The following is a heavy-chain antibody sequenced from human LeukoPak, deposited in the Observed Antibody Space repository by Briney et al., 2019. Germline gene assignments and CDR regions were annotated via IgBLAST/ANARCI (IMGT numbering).Heavy chain of an antibody. D-gene: IGHD6-19*01. J-gene: IGHJ6*02. CDR3: ARDAAVATYYGVDV. CDR1: GFIFSDYW. V-gene: IGHV3-7*01. CDR2: IQTDGNEK. Sequence: GGSLRLSCGASGFIFSDYWMSWVRQAPGKGLEWVANIQTDGNEKNSIDSVQGRFTISRDNAKTSLYLQMNRQSAENAAVYYCARDAAVATYYGVDVWGQGTTVTVSS.